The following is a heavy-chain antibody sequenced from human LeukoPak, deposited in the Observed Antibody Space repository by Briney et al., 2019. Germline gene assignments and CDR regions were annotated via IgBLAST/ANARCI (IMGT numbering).Heavy chain of an antibody. V-gene: IGHV1-2*02. D-gene: IGHD2-21*01. CDR1: VYAFTDYY. J-gene: IGHJ4*02. CDR2: ITHKSGAT. CDR3: VSWAGGNSDVASFDY. Sequence: ASVKVSCKASVYAFTDYYIHWVRQAPGQEFEWMGWITHKSGATKFAQKFQGRVTLTRDTSIRTVYMELSNLISDDTATYYCVSWAGGNSDVASFDYWGQGTLVTVSS.